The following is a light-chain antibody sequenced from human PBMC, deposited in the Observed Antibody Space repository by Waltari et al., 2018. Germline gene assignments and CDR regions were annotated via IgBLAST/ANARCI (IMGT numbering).Light chain of an antibody. J-gene: IGLJ3*02. CDR2: EVS. Sequence: QSALTQPASVSGSLGQSITISWTGTSSDVGSFDLVSWFQQHPGKAPRLMIYEVSKWPSGVSSRFSGSKSGNTADLTISGLQAEDEADYYCCSYAGSNTWVFGGGTKLTVL. CDR1: SSDVGSFDL. V-gene: IGLV2-23*02. CDR3: CSYAGSNTWV.